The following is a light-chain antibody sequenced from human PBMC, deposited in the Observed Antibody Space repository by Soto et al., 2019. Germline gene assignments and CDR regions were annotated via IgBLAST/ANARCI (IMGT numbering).Light chain of an antibody. V-gene: IGKV3-15*01. CDR3: QQYNHWPLT. CDR1: QSVSDK. J-gene: IGKJ4*01. CDR2: GAS. Sequence: DIVLTQYPGTLSLSPGERATLSCRASQSVSDKLAWYQHKPGQALRLLIYGASTRATGIPARFSGSGSGTEFTLTINSLQSEDFALYYCQQYNHWPLTVGGGTKVEIK.